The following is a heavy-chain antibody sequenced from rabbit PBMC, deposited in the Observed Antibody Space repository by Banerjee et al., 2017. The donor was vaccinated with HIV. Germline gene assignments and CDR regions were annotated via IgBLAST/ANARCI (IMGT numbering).Heavy chain of an antibody. V-gene: IGHV1S45*01. J-gene: IGHJ4*01. Sequence: QEQLEESGGDLVKPEGSLTLTCTASGFSFSSGYDMCWVRQAPGKGLEWIACIYAGGNDNTYYANWAKGRFTISKTSSTTVTLQMTSLTAADTATYFCARSGGYVSAGDGHFKLWGPGTLVTVS. D-gene: IGHD1-1*01. CDR3: ARSGGYVSAGDGHFKL. CDR2: IYAGGNDNT. CDR1: GFSFSSGYD.